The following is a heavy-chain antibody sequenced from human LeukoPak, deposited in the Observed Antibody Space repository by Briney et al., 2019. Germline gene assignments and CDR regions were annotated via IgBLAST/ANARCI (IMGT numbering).Heavy chain of an antibody. D-gene: IGHD5-18*01. V-gene: IGHV3-48*03. CDR1: GFTVSSNY. CDR3: ARDGPGYSLDY. CDR2: ISTSGSTL. J-gene: IGHJ4*02. Sequence: GGSLRLSCAASGFTVSSNYMNWVRQAPGKGLGWVSWISTSGSTLNYADSVKGRFTVSRDNARNSLYLQMNSLRAEDTAVYYCARDGPGYSLDYWGQGTLVTVSS.